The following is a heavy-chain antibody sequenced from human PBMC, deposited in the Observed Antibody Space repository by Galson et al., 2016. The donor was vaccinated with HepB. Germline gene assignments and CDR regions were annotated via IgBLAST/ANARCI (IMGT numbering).Heavy chain of an antibody. V-gene: IGHV3-7*05. CDR1: EFAFNTFW. CDR2: ISPGGSQK. D-gene: IGHD2-15*01. J-gene: IGHJ4*02. Sequence: SLRLSCAASEFAFNTFWMNWVRQAPGKGLEWVANISPGGSQKRCVDFVQGRFTISRDNARNSLYLQMNSLRAEDTALYYCAGWGGINNYWGQGTLVTVSS. CDR3: AGWGGINNY.